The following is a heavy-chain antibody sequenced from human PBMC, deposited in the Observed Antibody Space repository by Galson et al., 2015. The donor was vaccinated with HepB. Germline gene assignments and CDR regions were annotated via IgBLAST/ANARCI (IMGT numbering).Heavy chain of an antibody. J-gene: IGHJ5*02. CDR2: ISGSGGST. V-gene: IGHV3-23*01. CDR1: GFTFSSYA. CDR3: ARDTVTEYSSGWLSWFDP. Sequence: SLRLSCAASGFTFSSYAMSWVRQAPGKGLEWVSAISGSGGSTYYADSVKGRFTISRDNSKNTLYLQMNSLRAEDTAVYYCARDTVTEYSSGWLSWFDPWGQGTLVTVSS. D-gene: IGHD6-19*01.